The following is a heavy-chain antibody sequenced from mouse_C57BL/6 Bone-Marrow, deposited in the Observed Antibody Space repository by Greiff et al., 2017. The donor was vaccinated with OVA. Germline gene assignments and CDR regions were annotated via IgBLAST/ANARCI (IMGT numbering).Heavy chain of an antibody. Sequence: EVQLQQSGPVLVKPGASVKMSCKASGYTFTDHYMNWVKQSHGKSLEWIGVINPYNGGTSYNQKFKGKATLTVDKSSSTAYMELNSLTSEDSAVYYCASLLYQFWFAYWGQGTLVTVSA. D-gene: IGHD2-12*01. J-gene: IGHJ3*01. V-gene: IGHV1-19*01. CDR3: ASLLYQFWFAY. CDR2: INPYNGGT. CDR1: GYTFTDHY.